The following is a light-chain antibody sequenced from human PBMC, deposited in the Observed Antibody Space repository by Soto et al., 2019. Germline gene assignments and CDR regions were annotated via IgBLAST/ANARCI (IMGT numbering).Light chain of an antibody. CDR3: CQYAGSYTLNV. J-gene: IGLJ1*01. V-gene: IGLV2-11*01. Sequence: QSALTQPRSVSGSPGQSVTISCTGTSSDVGGYNYVSWYQQHPGKAPKLMIYDVSKRPSGVPDRFSGSRSGNTASLTISGLQVEDEADYYCCQYAGSYTLNVFGTGTKLTVL. CDR2: DVS. CDR1: SSDVGGYNY.